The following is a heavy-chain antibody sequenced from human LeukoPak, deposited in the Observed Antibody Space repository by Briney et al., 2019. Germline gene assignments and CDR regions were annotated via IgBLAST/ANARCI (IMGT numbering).Heavy chain of an antibody. D-gene: IGHD1-26*01. CDR3: ARAISGSYKGADY. V-gene: IGHV3-11*01. Sequence: GSLRLSCAASGFTVSSNYMNWIRQAPGKGLEWVSYISSSGNAIYCADSLKGRFTISRDNAKNSLYLQMNSLRAEDTAVYYCARAISGSYKGADYWGQGTLVTVSS. J-gene: IGHJ4*02. CDR1: GFTVSSNY. CDR2: ISSSGNAI.